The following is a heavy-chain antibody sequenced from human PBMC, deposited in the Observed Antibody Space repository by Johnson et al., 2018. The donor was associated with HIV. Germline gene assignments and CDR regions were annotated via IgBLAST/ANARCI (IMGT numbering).Heavy chain of an antibody. V-gene: IGHV3-30*02. CDR3: AKETRDSRSAFDV. CDR1: GVTFSNAW. CDR2: IQFDGSHK. Sequence: QVQLVESGGGLIKPGGSLRLSCAASGVTFSNAWMSWVRQAPGKGLEWVTFIQFDGSHKYSADFVKGRFTISRDTSKKSVFLQMNNLRPEDTAVYYCAKETRDSRSAFDVWGQGTLVTVSS. J-gene: IGHJ3*01. D-gene: IGHD4-11*01.